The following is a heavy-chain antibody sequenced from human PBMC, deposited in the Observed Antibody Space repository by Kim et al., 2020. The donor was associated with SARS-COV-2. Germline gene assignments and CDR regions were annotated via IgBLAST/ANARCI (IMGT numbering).Heavy chain of an antibody. D-gene: IGHD3-16*01. V-gene: IGHV4-39*07. Sequence: SETLSLTCNVSGDSISSWSYYWGWIRQPPGRGLEWIGSMYYTGTTHYNPSLRSRVTISGDTSTNQFFLRLNSVTAADTAVYYCARVEEVYYDGGRYYYGMDVRSRGTTVTVSS. J-gene: IGHJ6*02. CDR3: ARVEEVYYDGGRYYYGMDV. CDR1: GDSISSWSYY. CDR2: MYYTGTT.